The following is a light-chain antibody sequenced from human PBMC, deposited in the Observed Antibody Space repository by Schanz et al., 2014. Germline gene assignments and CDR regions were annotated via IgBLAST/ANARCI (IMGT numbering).Light chain of an antibody. CDR1: QSIRSN. Sequence: EIVMTQSPATLSVSPGERATLSCRASQSIRSNLAWYQQKPGQAPRLLIYGASTRATGIPARFSGSGSGTDFTLTISRLEPEDFAVYFCQQRHTWPLTFGQGTRLDIK. CDR2: GAS. V-gene: IGKV3-15*01. J-gene: IGKJ5*01. CDR3: QQRHTWPLT.